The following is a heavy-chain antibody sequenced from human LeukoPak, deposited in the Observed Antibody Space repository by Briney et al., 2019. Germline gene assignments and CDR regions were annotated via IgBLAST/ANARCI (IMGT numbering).Heavy chain of an antibody. V-gene: IGHV1-2*02. J-gene: IGHJ4*02. D-gene: IGHD6-6*01. CDR3: ARARVSSSSVVTF. CDR2: IDPDSGAT. CDR1: GYTFTGYY. Sequence: EASVKVSCKASGYTFTGYYIHWVRQAPGQGLEWMGWIDPDSGATNYAQKFQGRVTMTRDTSITTAYMDLSRLTSDDTAVYYCARARVSSSSVVTFWGQGTLVTVSS.